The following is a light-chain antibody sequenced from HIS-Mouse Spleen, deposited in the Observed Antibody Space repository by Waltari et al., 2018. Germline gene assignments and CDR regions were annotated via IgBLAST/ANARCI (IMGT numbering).Light chain of an antibody. J-gene: IGLJ3*02. CDR3: SSYTSSSSWV. CDR1: SSDVGGYNY. CDR2: EVS. Sequence: QSALTQPASVSWSPGQSSTLSSTGTSSDVGGYNYVFWYQQHPGKAPKLMIYEVSNRPSGVSNRFSGSKSGNTASLTISGLQAEDEADYYCSSYTSSSSWVFGGGTKLTVL. V-gene: IGLV2-14*01.